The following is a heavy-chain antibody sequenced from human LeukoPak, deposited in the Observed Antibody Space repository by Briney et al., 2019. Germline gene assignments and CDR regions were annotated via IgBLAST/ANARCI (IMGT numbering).Heavy chain of an antibody. D-gene: IGHD5-18*01. CDR3: ATSYSYGPFDY. Sequence: GGSLRLSCAASGFTFSNTWMSWVRQAPGKGLEWVSVIYSGGSTYYADSVKGRFTISRDNSKNTLYLQMNSLRAEDTAVYYCATSYSYGPFDYWGQGTLVTVSS. V-gene: IGHV3-53*01. CDR2: IYSGGST. J-gene: IGHJ4*02. CDR1: GFTFSNTW.